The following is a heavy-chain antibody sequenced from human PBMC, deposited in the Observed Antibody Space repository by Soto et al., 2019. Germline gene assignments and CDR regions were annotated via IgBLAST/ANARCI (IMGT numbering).Heavy chain of an antibody. Sequence: GGLVKVSCKASGYTFTGYYMHWVRQAPGQGLEWMGWINPNSGGTNYAQKFQGRVTMTRDTSISTAYMELSRLRSDDTAVYYCARDIITIFGVVIMGYYYGMDVWGQGTTVTVSS. CDR3: ARDIITIFGVVIMGYYYGMDV. CDR1: GYTFTGYY. J-gene: IGHJ6*02. CDR2: INPNSGGT. V-gene: IGHV1-2*02. D-gene: IGHD3-3*01.